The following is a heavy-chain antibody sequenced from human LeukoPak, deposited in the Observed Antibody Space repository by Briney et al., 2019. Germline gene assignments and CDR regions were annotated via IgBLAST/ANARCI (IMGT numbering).Heavy chain of an antibody. J-gene: IGHJ4*02. CDR1: GFTFSSYE. CDR3: ARRRDFIDY. CDR2: SSSSGSTI. V-gene: IGHV3-48*03. Sequence: GGSLRLSCAASGFTFSSYEMNWIRQAPGKGLEWVSYSSSSGSTIYYADSVKGRFAISRDNAKNSLYLQMNSLRAEDTAVYYCARRRDFIDYWGQGTLVTVSS. D-gene: IGHD3/OR15-3a*01.